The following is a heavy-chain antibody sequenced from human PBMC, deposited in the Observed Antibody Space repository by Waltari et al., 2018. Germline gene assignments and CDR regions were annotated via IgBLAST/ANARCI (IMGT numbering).Heavy chain of an antibody. CDR1: GGSFSGYY. D-gene: IGHD3-22*01. Sequence: QVQLQQWGAGLLKPSATLSLSCAVYGGSFSGYYWTWVRQSPGKGLEWIGEITHSGSTYYNPSIKSRVTISVDSSKNQFSLRLTSVTAADTAVYYCARGLRVRTFDIWGQGTMVNVSS. V-gene: IGHV4-34*01. J-gene: IGHJ3*02. CDR2: ITHSGST. CDR3: ARGLRVRTFDI.